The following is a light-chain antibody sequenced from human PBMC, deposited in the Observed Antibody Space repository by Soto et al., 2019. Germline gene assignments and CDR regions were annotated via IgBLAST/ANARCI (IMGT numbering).Light chain of an antibody. CDR2: DAS. V-gene: IGKV1-9*01. CDR3: QKLNTFPLT. Sequence: VQLTQSPSLLSASVGDRVTITCRASQDISSSLAWYQQKSGKAPKPLIYDASTLQSGVPSRFSGSGSGTEFSLTINSLQPEDFATYYCQKLNTFPLTFGQGTRLE. J-gene: IGKJ5*01. CDR1: QDISSS.